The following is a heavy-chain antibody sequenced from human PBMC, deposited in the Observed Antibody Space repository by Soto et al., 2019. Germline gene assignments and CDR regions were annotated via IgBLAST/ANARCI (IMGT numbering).Heavy chain of an antibody. D-gene: IGHD3-16*01. CDR1: GGSISRGGFS. CDR2: IYYSGGT. J-gene: IGHJ4*02. Sequence: SETLSLTCAVSGGSISRGGFSWTWIRQPPGKGLEFIGYIYYSGGTYYNPSLKSRVTISVDRSKNQFSLRLSSVTAADTAVYYCARATGFRMGYCEANDYYFFDYWGQGTLVTVSS. CDR3: ARATGFRMGYCEANDYYFFDY. V-gene: IGHV4-30-2*01.